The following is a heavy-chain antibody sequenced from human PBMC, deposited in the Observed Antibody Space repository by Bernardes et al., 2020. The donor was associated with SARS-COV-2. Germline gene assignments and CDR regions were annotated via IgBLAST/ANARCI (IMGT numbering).Heavy chain of an antibody. J-gene: IGHJ4*02. CDR3: ARDYPDPAD. CDR2: IYSGGNT. Sequence: GGSLRLSCAASGFTFSNYGMHWVRQAPGKGLEWVSVIYSGGNTYYADSVKGRFTISRDNSKNTLYLQMNSLRAEDTAVYYCARDYPDPADWGQGTLVTVSS. D-gene: IGHD6-13*01. CDR1: GFTFSNYG. V-gene: IGHV3-NL1*01.